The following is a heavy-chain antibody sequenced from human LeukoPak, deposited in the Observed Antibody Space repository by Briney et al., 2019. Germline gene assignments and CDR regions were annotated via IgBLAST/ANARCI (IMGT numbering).Heavy chain of an antibody. D-gene: IGHD3-22*01. Sequence: GGSLRLSCAASGFTFSSYAMHWVRQAPGKGLEWVAVISYDGSNKYYADSVKGRFTTSRDNSKNTLYLQMNSLRAEDTAVYYCARDYYDTSGYALSDYWGQGTLVTVSS. CDR1: GFTFSSYA. J-gene: IGHJ4*02. CDR2: ISYDGSNK. V-gene: IGHV3-30*01. CDR3: ARDYYDTSGYALSDY.